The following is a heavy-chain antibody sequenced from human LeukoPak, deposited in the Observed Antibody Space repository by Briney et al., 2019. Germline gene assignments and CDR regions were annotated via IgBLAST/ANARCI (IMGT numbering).Heavy chain of an antibody. J-gene: IGHJ2*01. CDR2: MNWKTDIV. V-gene: IGHV3-9*03. CDR1: GFNFNFDDYA. Sequence: GRSLRLSCAASGFNFNFDDYAFHWVRQAPGKGLEWVSGMNWKTDIVAYADSVKGRFTISRDNDRKSVHLQMNSLTPDDMAVYHCAKGPKENWYFDRWGRGTMAAVCS. CDR3: AKGPKENWYFDR.